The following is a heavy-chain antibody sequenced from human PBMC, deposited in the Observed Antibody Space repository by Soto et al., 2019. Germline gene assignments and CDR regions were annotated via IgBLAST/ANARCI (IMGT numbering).Heavy chain of an antibody. CDR3: ARPKYYDFWSGFSYYFDY. V-gene: IGHV5-51*01. CDR1: GYSFNSFW. CDR2: IYPGDSDT. Sequence: ESLKISCKSTGYSFNSFWIGWVRQMPGKGLEWMGIIYPGDSDTRYSPSFQGQVTISADKSISTAYLQWSSLKASDTAMYYCARPKYYDFWSGFSYYFDYWGQGTLVTVSS. D-gene: IGHD3-3*01. J-gene: IGHJ4*02.